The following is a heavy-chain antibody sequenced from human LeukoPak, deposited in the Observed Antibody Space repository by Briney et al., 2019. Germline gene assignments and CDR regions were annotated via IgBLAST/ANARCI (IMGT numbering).Heavy chain of an antibody. Sequence: GGSLRLSCAASGFTFTTYGMHWVRQAPGMGLEWVAIIWYDGSNKYYADSVRGRFTISRDNSKNTLYLQMNSLRVEDTAMYYCAGGEPYVYWGQGTLVTVSS. CDR1: GFTFTTYG. D-gene: IGHD1-14*01. J-gene: IGHJ4*02. CDR3: AGGEPYVY. V-gene: IGHV3-33*01. CDR2: IWYDGSNK.